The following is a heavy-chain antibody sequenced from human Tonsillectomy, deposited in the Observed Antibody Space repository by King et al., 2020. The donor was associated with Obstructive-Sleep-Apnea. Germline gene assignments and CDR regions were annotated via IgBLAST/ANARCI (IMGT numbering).Heavy chain of an antibody. D-gene: IGHD6-19*01. J-gene: IGHJ4*02. V-gene: IGHV1-46*01. Sequence: QLVQSGAEVKKPGASVKVSCKASGYTFTSYYMHWVRHAPGQGLEWMGILNPSWGGTSYTQEFQGRGTMTREKSTSTVYMELSSLRSEDTAVYYCASTSSGWHTPIDYWGQGTLVTVSS. CDR2: LNPSWGGT. CDR1: GYTFTSYY. CDR3: ASTSSGWHTPIDY.